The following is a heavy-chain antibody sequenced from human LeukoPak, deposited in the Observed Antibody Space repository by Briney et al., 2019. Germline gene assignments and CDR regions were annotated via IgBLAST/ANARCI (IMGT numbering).Heavy chain of an antibody. Sequence: GASVKVSCKASGYTFTSYYIHWVRQAPGQGLEWMGMINPSGGSVSYAQKFQGRVTMTRDTSTSTVYMELSSLRSEDTAVYYCARHRDGYNNLPQFWGQGTLVTVSS. CDR3: ARHRDGYNNLPQF. D-gene: IGHD5-24*01. CDR1: GYTFTSYY. J-gene: IGHJ4*02. V-gene: IGHV1-46*01. CDR2: INPSGGSV.